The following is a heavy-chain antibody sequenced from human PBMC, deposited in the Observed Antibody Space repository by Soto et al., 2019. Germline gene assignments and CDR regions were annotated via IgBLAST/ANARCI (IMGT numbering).Heavy chain of an antibody. J-gene: IGHJ5*02. CDR1: GGSISSSNW. Sequence: QVQLQESGPGLVKPSGTLSLTCAVSGGSISSSNWWSWVRQPPGKGREWIGEIYHSGSTNYNPSLKSRVTISVDKSKNQFSLKLSSVTAADTAVYYCARVPYDFWSGYYIGNWFDPWGQGTLVTVSS. V-gene: IGHV4-4*02. D-gene: IGHD3-3*01. CDR2: IYHSGST. CDR3: ARVPYDFWSGYYIGNWFDP.